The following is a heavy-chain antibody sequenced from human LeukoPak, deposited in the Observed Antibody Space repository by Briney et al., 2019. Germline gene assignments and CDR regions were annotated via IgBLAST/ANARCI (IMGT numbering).Heavy chain of an antibody. Sequence: SETLSLTCAVYGGSFSGYYWSWIRQPPGKGLEWIGEINHSGSTNYNPSLKSRVTISVDTSKNQFSLKLGSVTAADTAVYYCARSDSGFDYWGQGTLVTVSS. D-gene: IGHD3-22*01. J-gene: IGHJ4*02. CDR1: GGSFSGYY. CDR2: INHSGST. CDR3: ARSDSGFDY. V-gene: IGHV4-34*01.